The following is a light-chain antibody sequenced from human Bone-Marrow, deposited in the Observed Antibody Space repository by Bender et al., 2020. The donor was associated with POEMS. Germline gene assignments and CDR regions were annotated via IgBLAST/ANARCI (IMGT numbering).Light chain of an antibody. V-gene: IGLV1-44*01. CDR1: SSNIGAHA. J-gene: IGLJ3*02. CDR2: SSH. Sequence: QSVLTQPPSASGTPGQRVTISCSGGSSNIGAHAVNWYQHLPGTAPKLLIYSSHRRPSEVPDRFSGSRYGTSASVAISGLQSEDEADYYGAVRDDSLNGWVFGGGTKLTVL. CDR3: AVRDDSLNGWV.